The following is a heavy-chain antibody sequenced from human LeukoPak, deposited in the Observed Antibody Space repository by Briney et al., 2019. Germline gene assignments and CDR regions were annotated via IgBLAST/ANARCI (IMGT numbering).Heavy chain of an antibody. Sequence: PSETLSLTCTVSGYSISSTYYGAWIRQPPGKGLEWIATISHSGNTYYTPSLESRLTISLDTSKRHFSLRLSSVTAADTALYYCARVNAPVATFGFWGLGTLVAGSS. CDR3: ARVNAPVATFGF. D-gene: IGHD3-16*01. CDR1: GYSISSTYY. CDR2: ISHSGNT. J-gene: IGHJ4*02. V-gene: IGHV4-38-2*02.